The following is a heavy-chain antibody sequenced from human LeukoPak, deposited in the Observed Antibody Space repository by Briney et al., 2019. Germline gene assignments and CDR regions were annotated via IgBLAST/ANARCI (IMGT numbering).Heavy chain of an antibody. CDR1: GFTFSSYA. V-gene: IGHV3-30-3*01. Sequence: GGSLRLSCAASGFTFSSYAMHWVRQAPGKGLEWVAVISYDGSNKYYADSVKGRFTISRDNSKNTLYLQMNSLRAEDTAVYYCAREGATYYDFWSGWMDVWRKGTTVTVSS. CDR3: AREGATYYDFWSGWMDV. CDR2: ISYDGSNK. J-gene: IGHJ6*04. D-gene: IGHD3-3*01.